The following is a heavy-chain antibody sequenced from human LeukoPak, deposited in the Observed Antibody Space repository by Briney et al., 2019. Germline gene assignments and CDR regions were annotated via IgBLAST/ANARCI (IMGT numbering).Heavy chain of an antibody. CDR3: ARAAMWIQLWLDY. Sequence: SETLSLTCAVYGGSFSGYYWSWIRQPPGKGLEWIGEINHSGSTNYNPSLKGRVTISVDTSKNQFSLKLSSVTAADTAVYYCARAAMWIQLWLDYWGQGTLVTVSS. D-gene: IGHD5-18*01. J-gene: IGHJ4*02. CDR1: GGSFSGYY. CDR2: INHSGST. V-gene: IGHV4-34*01.